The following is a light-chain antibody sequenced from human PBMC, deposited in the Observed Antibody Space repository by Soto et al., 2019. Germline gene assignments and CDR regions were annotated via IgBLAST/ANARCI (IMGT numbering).Light chain of an antibody. CDR2: GAS. CDR3: QQYNNWPPA. J-gene: IGKJ4*01. CDR1: QSVGSK. V-gene: IGKV3-15*01. Sequence: EIVLTQSPGTLSLSPGERATLSCRASQSVGSKLVWYQQRPGQAPRLLIYGASTRATGIPARFSGSGSGTEFTLTISSLQSEDFAVYSCQQYNNWPPAFGGGTKVDIK.